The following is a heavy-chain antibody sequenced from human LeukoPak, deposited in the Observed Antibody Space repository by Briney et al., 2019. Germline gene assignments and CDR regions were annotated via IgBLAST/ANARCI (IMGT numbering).Heavy chain of an antibody. V-gene: IGHV4-34*01. Sequence: SETLSLTCTVYGGSFSGYYWTWIRQPPGKGLEWIGEINHSGSTNYNPSLKSRVTISVDTSKNQFSLKLSSVTAADTAVYYCTRGNIYYYGMDVWGQGTTVTVS. CDR2: INHSGST. CDR1: GGSFSGYY. J-gene: IGHJ6*02. CDR3: TRGNIYYYGMDV.